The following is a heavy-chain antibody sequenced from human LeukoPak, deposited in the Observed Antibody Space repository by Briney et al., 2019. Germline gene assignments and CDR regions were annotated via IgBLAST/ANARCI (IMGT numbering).Heavy chain of an antibody. CDR1: GATFSSYA. D-gene: IGHD4-17*01. CDR3: ARATQGSYADGMDV. Sequence: SVKLSCKASGATFSSYAISWVRQAPGQGLEWMGRIIPILGIANYAQKFQGRVTITADKSTSTAYMELSSLRSEDTAVYYCARATQGSYADGMDVWGQGTTVTVSS. J-gene: IGHJ6*02. V-gene: IGHV1-69*04. CDR2: IIPILGIA.